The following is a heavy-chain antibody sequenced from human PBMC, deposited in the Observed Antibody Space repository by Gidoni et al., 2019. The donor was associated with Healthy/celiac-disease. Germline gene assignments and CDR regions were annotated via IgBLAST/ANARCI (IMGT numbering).Heavy chain of an antibody. Sequence: EVQLLESGGGLVQPGGSLRLCCAASGFTCSSYALSWVRQAPGKGPEWVSAISGSGGSTYYADSVKGRFTISRDNSKNTLYLQMNSLRAEDTAVYYCAKGRGDILTGYYSWFDPWGQGTLVTVSS. CDR1: GFTCSSYA. CDR2: ISGSGGST. J-gene: IGHJ5*02. CDR3: AKGRGDILTGYYSWFDP. V-gene: IGHV3-23*01. D-gene: IGHD3-9*01.